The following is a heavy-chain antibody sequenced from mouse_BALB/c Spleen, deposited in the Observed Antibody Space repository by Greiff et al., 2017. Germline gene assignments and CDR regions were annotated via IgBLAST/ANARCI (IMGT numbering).Heavy chain of an antibody. D-gene: IGHD1-1*01. V-gene: IGHV3-6*02. CDR1: GYSITSGYY. J-gene: IGHJ4*01. Sequence: EVQLQQSGPGLVKPSQSLSLTCSVTGYSITSGYYWNWIRQFPGNKLEWMGYISYDGSNNYNPSLKNRISITRDTSKNQFFLKLNSVTTEDTATYYCARGHYGSSHYYAMDYWGQGTSVTVSS. CDR3: ARGHYGSSHYYAMDY. CDR2: ISYDGSN.